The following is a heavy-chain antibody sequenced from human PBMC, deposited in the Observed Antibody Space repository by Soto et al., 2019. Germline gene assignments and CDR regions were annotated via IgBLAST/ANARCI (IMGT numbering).Heavy chain of an antibody. V-gene: IGHV3-74*01. CDR2: INSDGSST. CDR3: ARDGGAARPLYSFDI. Sequence: GGSLRLSCAASGFTFSSYWMHWVRQAPGKGLVWVSRINSDGSSTSYADSVKGRFTISRDNAKNTLYLQMNSLRAEDTAVYYCARDGGAARPLYSFDIWGQGTMVTVSS. J-gene: IGHJ3*02. D-gene: IGHD6-6*01. CDR1: GFTFSSYW.